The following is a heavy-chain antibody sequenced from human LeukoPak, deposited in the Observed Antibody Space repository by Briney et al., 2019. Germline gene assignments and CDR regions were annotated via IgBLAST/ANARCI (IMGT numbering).Heavy chain of an antibody. J-gene: IGHJ4*02. CDR3: ARHSGSYYQPLDY. V-gene: IGHV4-39*01. CDR2: IYYSGGT. D-gene: IGHD1-26*01. CDR1: GGSVSSSSYY. Sequence: SETLSLTCSVSGGSVSSSSYYWGWIRQPPGKGLEWIGSIYYSGGTYYNPSLKSRVIISVDTAKNQFSLKVSSVPAAGTAVYYCARHSGSYYQPLDYWGQGTLVTVSS.